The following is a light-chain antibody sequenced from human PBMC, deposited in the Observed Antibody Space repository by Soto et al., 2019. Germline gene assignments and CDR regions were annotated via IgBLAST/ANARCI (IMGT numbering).Light chain of an antibody. Sequence: EIVMTQSPATLSVSPGERATLSCRASQGVSSNLAWYQQKPGQTPKLLIYVASTRATGIPARFSGSGSGTELTLTISSLQSEDFAVYYCQQYNVWPLTFGGGTKVEFK. J-gene: IGKJ4*01. CDR1: QGVSSN. CDR3: QQYNVWPLT. CDR2: VAS. V-gene: IGKV3-15*01.